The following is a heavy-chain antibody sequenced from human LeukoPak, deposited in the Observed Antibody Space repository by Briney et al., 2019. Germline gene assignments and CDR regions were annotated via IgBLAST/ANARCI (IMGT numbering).Heavy chain of an antibody. Sequence: GESLKISCKGSGYSFTSYWIGWVRQMPGKGLEWMGIIYPGDSETRNSPSFQGQVTISADKSISTAYLQWSSLKASDTAMYYCAAKSRGYNYGLDSWGQGTLVTVSS. J-gene: IGHJ4*02. CDR1: GYSFTSYW. CDR3: AAKSRGYNYGLDS. D-gene: IGHD5-18*01. V-gene: IGHV5-51*01. CDR2: IYPGDSET.